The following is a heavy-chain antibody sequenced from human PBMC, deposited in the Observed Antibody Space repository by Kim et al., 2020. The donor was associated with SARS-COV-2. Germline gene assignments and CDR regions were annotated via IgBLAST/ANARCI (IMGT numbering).Heavy chain of an antibody. CDR2: INAGNGNT. Sequence: ASVKVSCKASGYTFTSYAMHWVRQAPGQRLEWMGWINAGNGNTKYSQKFQGRVTITRDTSASTAYMELSSLRSEDTAVYYCAREREWDDYVWGSYRYGPPDYWGQGTLVTVSS. CDR3: AREREWDDYVWGSYRYGPPDY. CDR1: GYTFTSYA. V-gene: IGHV1-3*01. J-gene: IGHJ4*02. D-gene: IGHD3-16*02.